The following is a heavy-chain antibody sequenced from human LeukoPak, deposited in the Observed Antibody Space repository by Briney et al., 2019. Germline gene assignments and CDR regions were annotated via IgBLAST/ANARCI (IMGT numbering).Heavy chain of an antibody. CDR1: GFTFSVSA. D-gene: IGHD5-12*01. J-gene: IGHJ2*01. Sequence: GGSLRLSCAASGFTFSVSALHWVRQASGKGLEWVGRIRSTANGYATAYAASVKGRFTISRDDSKNTAYLQMDSLKTEDTAVYYCARVRKYSGYYSWYFDLWGRGTLVTVSS. CDR2: IRSTANGYAT. CDR3: ARVRKYSGYYSWYFDL. V-gene: IGHV3-73*01.